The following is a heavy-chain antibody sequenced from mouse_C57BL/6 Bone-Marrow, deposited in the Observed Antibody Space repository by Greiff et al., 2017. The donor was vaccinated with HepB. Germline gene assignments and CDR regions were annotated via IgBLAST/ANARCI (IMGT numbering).Heavy chain of an antibody. V-gene: IGHV14-2*01. CDR1: GYTFTSYW. D-gene: IGHD2-4*01. J-gene: IGHJ2*01. CDR2: IDPEDGET. Sequence: VQLQQPGAELVKPGASVKLSCKASGYTFTSYWMHWVKQRPGRGLEWIGRIDPEDGETKYAPKFQGKATITADTSSNTAYLQLSSLTSEDTAVYYCARGRGLRRYFDYWGQGTTLTVSS. CDR3: ARGRGLRRYFDY.